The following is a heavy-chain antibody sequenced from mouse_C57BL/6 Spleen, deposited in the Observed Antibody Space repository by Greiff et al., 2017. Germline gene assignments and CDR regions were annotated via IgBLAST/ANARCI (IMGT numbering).Heavy chain of an antibody. Sequence: QVQLQQSGPELVKPGASVKISCKASGYAFSSSWMNWVQQRPGKGLEWIGRIYPGDGDTNYNGKFKGKATLTADKSSSTAYMQLSSLTSEDSAVYFCARRGDYEAMDYWGQGTSVTVSS. J-gene: IGHJ4*01. V-gene: IGHV1-82*01. CDR1: GYAFSSSW. CDR2: IYPGDGDT. CDR3: ARRGDYEAMDY.